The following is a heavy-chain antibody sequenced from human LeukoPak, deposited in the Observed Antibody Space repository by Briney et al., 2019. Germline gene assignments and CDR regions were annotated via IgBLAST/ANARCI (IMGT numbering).Heavy chain of an antibody. J-gene: IGHJ4*02. CDR3: ARLGNCSSTSCYGSFDY. D-gene: IGHD2-2*01. CDR2: INHSGST. Sequence: SETLSLTCAVYGGSFSGYYWSWIRQPPGKGLEWIGEINHSGSTNYNPSLKSRVTISVDTSKNQFSLKLSSVTAADTAVYYCARLGNCSSTSCYGSFDYWGQGTLVTVSS. CDR1: GGSFSGYY. V-gene: IGHV4-34*01.